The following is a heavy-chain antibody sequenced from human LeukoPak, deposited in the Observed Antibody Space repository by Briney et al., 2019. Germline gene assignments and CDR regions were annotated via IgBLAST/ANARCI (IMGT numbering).Heavy chain of an antibody. Sequence: ASVKVSCTASGYTFTSYDINWVRQATGQGLEWMGWMNPNSGNTGYAQKFQGRVTMTRNTSISTAYMELSSLRSEDTAVYHCARGTWVPAKSLYGMDVWGQGTTVTVSS. D-gene: IGHD2-2*01. V-gene: IGHV1-8*01. CDR3: ARGTWVPAKSLYGMDV. CDR1: GYTFTSYD. J-gene: IGHJ6*02. CDR2: MNPNSGNT.